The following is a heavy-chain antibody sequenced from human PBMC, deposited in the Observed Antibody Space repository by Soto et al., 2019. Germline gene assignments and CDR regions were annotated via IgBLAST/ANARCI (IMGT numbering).Heavy chain of an antibody. CDR1: GGTFSSYT. D-gene: IGHD3-22*01. V-gene: IGHV1-69*02. CDR2: IIPILGIA. J-gene: IGHJ6*02. Sequence: SVKVSCKASGGTFSSYTISWARQAPRQGLEWMGRIIPILGIANYAQKFQERVTITRDMATSTAYMELRSLKSEATALNYFAGAPHIRGYYLTSYGMDVWGQGTTVTLSS. CDR3: AGAPHIRGYYLTSYGMDV.